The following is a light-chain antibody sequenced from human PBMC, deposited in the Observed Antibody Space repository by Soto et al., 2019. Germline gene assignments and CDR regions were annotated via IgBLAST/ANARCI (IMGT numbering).Light chain of an antibody. CDR1: QNVINY. CDR3: QQRSNWPPIT. Sequence: EIVLTQSPATLSLSPGERATLSCRASQNVINYLSWYQQKPGQAPRLLIYDASNRATDVPDRFSGSGSGTDFTLTISSLEPEDFAVYYCQQRSNWPPITFGQGTRLEIK. CDR2: DAS. J-gene: IGKJ5*01. V-gene: IGKV3-11*01.